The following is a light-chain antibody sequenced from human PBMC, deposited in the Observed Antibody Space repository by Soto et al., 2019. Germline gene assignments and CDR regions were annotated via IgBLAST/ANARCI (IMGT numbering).Light chain of an antibody. Sequence: EIVMTQSPATLSVSPGERATLSCRASQSVSSNLAWYQHKPGQAPRLLIYGASTRATGIPARFSGSGSGTEFTLTIRSLQSEDFAVYYCQQYNNWPPGTFGGGTKVEIK. CDR3: QQYNNWPPGT. V-gene: IGKV3-15*01. J-gene: IGKJ4*01. CDR1: QSVSSN. CDR2: GAS.